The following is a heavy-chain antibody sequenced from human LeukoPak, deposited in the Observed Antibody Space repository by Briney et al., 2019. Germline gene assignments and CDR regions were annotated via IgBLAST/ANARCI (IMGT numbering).Heavy chain of an antibody. CDR2: IYYSGST. D-gene: IGHD1-26*01. CDR1: GASITTYY. Sequence: SETLSLTCTVSGASITTYYWNWIRQPPGKGLEWIGYIYYSGSTNYNPSLKSRVTISLDTPKNQFSLHLISVTAADTAVYYCARDWELGYWGQGTLVTVSS. V-gene: IGHV4-59*01. J-gene: IGHJ4*02. CDR3: ARDWELGY.